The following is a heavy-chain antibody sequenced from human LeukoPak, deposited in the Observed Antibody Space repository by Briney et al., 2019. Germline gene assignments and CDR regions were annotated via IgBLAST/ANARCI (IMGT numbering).Heavy chain of an antibody. D-gene: IGHD3-22*01. J-gene: IGHJ4*02. CDR3: AREGYYDSSGYSHGDY. V-gene: IGHV4-34*01. CDR1: GGSFSGYY. Sequence: SETLSLTCAVYGGSFSGYYWSWIRQPPGKGLEWIGEINHSGSTNYNPSLKSRVTISVDTSKNQFSLKLSSVTAADTAVYYCAREGYYDSSGYSHGDYWGQGTLVTVSS. CDR2: INHSGST.